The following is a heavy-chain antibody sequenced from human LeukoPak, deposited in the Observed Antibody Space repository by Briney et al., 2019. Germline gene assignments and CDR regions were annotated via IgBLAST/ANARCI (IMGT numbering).Heavy chain of an antibody. CDR2: IFTSGGT. J-gene: IGHJ4*02. CDR3: ASAKQSGGFDY. V-gene: IGHV4-61*02. Sequence: SQTLSLTCAVSGGAISSGSYYWSWIRQPPGKGLEWIGRIFTSGGTNYNPSLKSLVTISVDTSKNQFSLKLSSVTAADTAVYYCASAKQSGGFDYWGQGTLVRVSS. CDR1: GGAISSGSYY. D-gene: IGHD6-25*01.